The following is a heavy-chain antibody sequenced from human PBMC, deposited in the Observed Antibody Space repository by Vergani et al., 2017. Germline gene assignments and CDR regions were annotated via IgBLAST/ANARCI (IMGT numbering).Heavy chain of an antibody. Sequence: QVQLQESGPGLVKPSETLSLTCAVSGYSISSGYYWGWIRQPPGKGLEWIGSTYHSGSTYYNPSRKSRVTRSVDTSKNQFSLKLRSVTAADTAVYSCAKTLRDYEAYYWGQGTLVTVSS. V-gene: IGHV4-38-2*01. J-gene: IGHJ4*02. D-gene: IGHD4-17*01. CDR3: AKTLRDYEAYY. CDR2: TYHSGST. CDR1: GYSISSGYY.